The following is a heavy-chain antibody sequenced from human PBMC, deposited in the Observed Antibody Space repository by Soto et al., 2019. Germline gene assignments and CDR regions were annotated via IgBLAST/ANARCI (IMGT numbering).Heavy chain of an antibody. Sequence: SETLSLTCAVYGGSFSGYYWSWIRQPPGKGLEWIGEINHSGSTNYNQSLKSRVTLSVDTTNNHVSLILSSVTAADTAVYYCARVGPWVPYYYDSSPYTFENWFDPWGQGTLVTVS. V-gene: IGHV4-34*01. D-gene: IGHD3-22*01. CDR1: GGSFSGYY. CDR2: INHSGST. CDR3: ARVGPWVPYYYDSSPYTFENWFDP. J-gene: IGHJ5*02.